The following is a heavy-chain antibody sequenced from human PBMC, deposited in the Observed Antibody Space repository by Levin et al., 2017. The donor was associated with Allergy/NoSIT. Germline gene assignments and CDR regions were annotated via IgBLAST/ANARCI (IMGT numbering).Heavy chain of an antibody. CDR1: GFTVSSHY. V-gene: IGHV3-53*01. Sequence: GESLKISCAASGFTVSSHYMSWVRQAPGKGLEWVSVIYSGGSTYYADSVKGRFTISRDNSKNTLYLQMNSLRAEDTAVYYCARREYSLFDYWGQGTLVTVSS. CDR3: ARREYSLFDY. J-gene: IGHJ4*02. D-gene: IGHD5-18*01. CDR2: IYSGGST.